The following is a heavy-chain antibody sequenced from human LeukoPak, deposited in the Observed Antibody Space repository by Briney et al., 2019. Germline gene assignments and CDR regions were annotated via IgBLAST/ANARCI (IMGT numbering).Heavy chain of an antibody. Sequence: ASVKVSCKASGGTFSSYAISWVRQAPGQGLEWMGGIIPIFGTANYAQKFQGRVTITADKSTSTAYMELSSLRSEDTAVYYCARAMDSSGTIDYWGQGTLVTVSS. V-gene: IGHV1-69*06. CDR2: IIPIFGTA. D-gene: IGHD6-19*01. J-gene: IGHJ4*02. CDR1: GGTFSSYA. CDR3: ARAMDSSGTIDY.